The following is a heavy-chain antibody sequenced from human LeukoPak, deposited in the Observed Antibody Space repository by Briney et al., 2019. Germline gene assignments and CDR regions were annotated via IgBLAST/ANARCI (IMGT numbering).Heavy chain of an antibody. CDR1: GGTFSSYA. D-gene: IGHD2-2*02. J-gene: IGHJ5*02. CDR3: ARTTVVVVPAAIFNWFDP. V-gene: IGHV1-69*06. CDR2: IIPIFGTA. Sequence: SVKVSCKASGGTFSSYAISWVRQAPGQGLEWMGGIIPIFGTANYAQKFQGRVTITADKSTSTAYMELSSLRSEDTVVYYCARTTVVVVPAAIFNWFDPWGQGTLVTVSS.